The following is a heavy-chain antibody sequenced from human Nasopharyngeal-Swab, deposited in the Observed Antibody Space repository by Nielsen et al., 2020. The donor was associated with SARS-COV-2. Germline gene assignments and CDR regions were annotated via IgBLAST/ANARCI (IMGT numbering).Heavy chain of an antibody. V-gene: IGHV3-23*01. D-gene: IGHD3-22*01. J-gene: IGHJ3*02. CDR3: AKDLYYDGSGYYRNDAFDI. Sequence: GGSLRLSCAASGFTFSSYAMSWVRQAPGKGLEWVSTISGSDGSTYYTDSVKGRFTISRDNSKNTLYLQMNSLRAEDTAVYYCAKDLYYDGSGYYRNDAFDIWGQGTMVTVSS. CDR1: GFTFSSYA. CDR2: ISGSDGST.